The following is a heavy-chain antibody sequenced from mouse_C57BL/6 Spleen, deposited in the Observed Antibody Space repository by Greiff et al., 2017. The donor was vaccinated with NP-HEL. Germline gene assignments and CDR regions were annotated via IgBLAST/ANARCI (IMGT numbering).Heavy chain of an antibody. Sequence: DVKLVESGPELVKPGASVKMSCKASGYTFTDYNMHWVKQSHGKSLEWIGYINPNNGGTSYNQKFKGKATLTVNKSSSTAYMELRSLTSEDSAVYYCARSWDPFYYAMDYWGQGTSVTVSS. CDR3: ARSWDPFYYAMDY. D-gene: IGHD4-1*01. CDR2: INPNNGGT. J-gene: IGHJ4*01. V-gene: IGHV1-22*01. CDR1: GYTFTDYN.